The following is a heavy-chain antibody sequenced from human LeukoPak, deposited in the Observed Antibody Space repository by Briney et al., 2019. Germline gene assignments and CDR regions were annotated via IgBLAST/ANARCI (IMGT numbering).Heavy chain of an antibody. V-gene: IGHV3-23*01. Sequence: GGSLRLSCAASGFTFSSYAMTWVRQAPGKGLEWVSAISAGGGATYYADSVKGRFTPSRDSSKNTLYLQMNSLRTEDTAVYYCAKVPGSGTYFPYYFDSWGQGTLVTVSS. D-gene: IGHD3-10*01. CDR2: ISAGGGAT. CDR3: AKVPGSGTYFPYYFDS. J-gene: IGHJ4*02. CDR1: GFTFSSYA.